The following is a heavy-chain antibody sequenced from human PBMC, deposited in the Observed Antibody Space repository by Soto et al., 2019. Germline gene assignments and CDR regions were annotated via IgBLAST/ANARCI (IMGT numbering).Heavy chain of an antibody. CDR2: INAGNGNT. D-gene: IGHD4-17*01. CDR1: GYTFTSYA. Sequence: QVQLVQSGAEVKKPGASVKVSCKASGYTFTSYAMHWVRQAPGQRLEWMGWINAGNGNTKYSQKFQGRVTITRDTSASTAYMELSSLRSEDTAVYYGAGTVTTGARGGMDVWGQGTTVTVSS. J-gene: IGHJ6*02. V-gene: IGHV1-3*01. CDR3: AGTVTTGARGGMDV.